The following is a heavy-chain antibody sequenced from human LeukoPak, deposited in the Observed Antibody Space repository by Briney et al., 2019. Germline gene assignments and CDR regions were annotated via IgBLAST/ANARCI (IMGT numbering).Heavy chain of an antibody. D-gene: IGHD3-10*01. J-gene: IGHJ4*02. V-gene: IGHV4-38-2*02. Sequence: PSETLSLTCTVSGYSISSGYYWGWIRQPPGKGLEWIGSIYHSGSTNYNPSLKSRVTISVDTSKNQFSLKLSSVTAADTAVYYCARPKRYYYGSGSSHTRGPFDYWGQGTLVTVSS. CDR3: ARPKRYYYGSGSSHTRGPFDY. CDR2: IYHSGST. CDR1: GYSISSGYY.